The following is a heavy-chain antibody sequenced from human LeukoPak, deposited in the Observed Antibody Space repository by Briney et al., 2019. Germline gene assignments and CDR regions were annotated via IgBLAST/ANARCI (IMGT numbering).Heavy chain of an antibody. CDR2: IYYGGST. CDR3: ARHASLSMAAYFEY. CDR1: GGSISSSSYY. J-gene: IGHJ4*02. V-gene: IGHV4-39*01. Sequence: PSETLSLTCTVSGGSISSSSYYWGWIRQPPGKGLEWIGTIYYGGSTYHNPSLKSRVTISVDTSKNQFSLKLSSVTAADTAVYYCARHASLSMAAYFEYWGQGTLVTVSS. D-gene: IGHD6-6*01.